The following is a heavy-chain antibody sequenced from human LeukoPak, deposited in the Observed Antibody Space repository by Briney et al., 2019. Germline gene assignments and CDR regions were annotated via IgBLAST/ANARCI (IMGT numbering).Heavy chain of an antibody. J-gene: IGHJ4*02. Sequence: SETLSLTCTVSDGSISSYYWSWIRQPPGKGLEWIGYIYYSGSTNYNPSLKSRVTISVDTSKNQFSLKLSSVTAADTAVYYCAREAGTYFDYWGQGTLVTVSS. CDR1: DGSISSYY. CDR2: IYYSGST. V-gene: IGHV4-59*01. CDR3: AREAGTYFDY. D-gene: IGHD6-19*01.